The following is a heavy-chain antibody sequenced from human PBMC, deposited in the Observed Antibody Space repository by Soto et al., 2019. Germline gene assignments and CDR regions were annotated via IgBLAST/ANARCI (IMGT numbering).Heavy chain of an antibody. D-gene: IGHD2-21*01. CDR2: IYHSGST. J-gene: IGHJ5*02. CDR3: ARDGAGAYGLGWFDP. Sequence: QVQLQESGPGLVKPSQTLSLTCTVSGDSISRGGYYWNWLRQHPRKGLEWIGYIYHSGSTIYNPSLKSRVTISVDTSTNRLSLELSNVTAADTAVYYCARDGAGAYGLGWFDPWGQGILVTVSS. CDR1: GDSISRGGYY. V-gene: IGHV4-31*03.